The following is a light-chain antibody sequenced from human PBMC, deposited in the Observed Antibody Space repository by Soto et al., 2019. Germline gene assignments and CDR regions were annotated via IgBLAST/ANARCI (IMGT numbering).Light chain of an antibody. CDR3: QQTYNTPPYT. CDR2: AAI. Sequence: DIQMTQSPSSLSASVGDRVTITCRASQSINTYLNWYQHKPGKAPKLLIYAAISLQSGVPSRFSGSGSGTDFTLTISSLQPEDFATYYCQQTYNTPPYTFGQGTTLEIK. CDR1: QSINTY. J-gene: IGKJ2*01. V-gene: IGKV1-39*01.